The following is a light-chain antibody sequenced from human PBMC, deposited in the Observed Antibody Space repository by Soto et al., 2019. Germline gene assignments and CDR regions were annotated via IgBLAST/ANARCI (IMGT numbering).Light chain of an antibody. Sequence: QSALTQPASVSGSPGQSITISCTGTSSDVGGYNYVSWYQQHPGKAPKLMLYDVSNRPSGVSNRFSGSKSGNTASLTISGLQAEDEADYYCSSYTSSSASVFGTGTKLTVL. CDR3: SSYTSSSASV. CDR1: SSDVGGYNY. CDR2: DVS. V-gene: IGLV2-14*01. J-gene: IGLJ1*01.